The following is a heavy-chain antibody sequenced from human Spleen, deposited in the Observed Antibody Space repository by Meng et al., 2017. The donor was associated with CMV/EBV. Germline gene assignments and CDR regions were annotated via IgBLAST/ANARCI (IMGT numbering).Heavy chain of an antibody. V-gene: IGHV3-33*06. J-gene: IGHJ4*02. CDR2: IWYDGSTK. CDR1: GFTFGSYG. D-gene: IGHD3-3*01. CDR3: AKIDLGGIDY. Sequence: GGSLRLSCAASGFTFGSYGMHWVRQAPGKGLEWVALIWYDGSTKYYVDSVKGRFATSRDNSKNTLYLQMNSLSAEDTAVYYCAKIDLGGIDYWGQGTLVTVSS.